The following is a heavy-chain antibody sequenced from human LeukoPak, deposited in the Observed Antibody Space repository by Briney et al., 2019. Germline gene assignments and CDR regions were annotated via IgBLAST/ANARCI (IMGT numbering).Heavy chain of an antibody. CDR2: FYNGGST. J-gene: IGHJ4*02. CDR1: GDSISSHH. CDR3: ARVESDDSSGYSDY. D-gene: IGHD3-22*01. V-gene: IGHV4-59*11. Sequence: SETLSLTCSVSGDSISSHHWSWIRQPPGKGLEWIGDFYNGGSTRYSPSLKSRVTISGDTSKNQFSLKLSSVTAADTAVYYCARVESDDSSGYSDYWGQGTLVTVSP.